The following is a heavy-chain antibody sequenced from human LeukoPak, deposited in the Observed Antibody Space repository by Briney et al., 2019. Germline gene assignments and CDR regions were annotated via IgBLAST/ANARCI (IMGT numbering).Heavy chain of an antibody. CDR1: GYTFTGYY. CDR2: INPNSGGT. V-gene: IGHV1-2*02. Sequence: AASVKVSCKASGYTFTGYYMHWVRQAPGQGLERMGWINPNSGGTNYAQKFQGRVTMTRDTSISTAYMELSRLRSDDTAVYYCARLGSSTVTTDYFDCRGQGTLVTVSS. J-gene: IGHJ4*02. D-gene: IGHD4-17*01. CDR3: ARLGSSTVTTDYFDC.